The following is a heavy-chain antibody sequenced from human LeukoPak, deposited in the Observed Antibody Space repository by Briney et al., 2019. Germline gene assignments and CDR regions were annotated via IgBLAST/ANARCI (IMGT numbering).Heavy chain of an antibody. CDR2: ISGSGGST. CDR3: TRHPRSSSGSSDY. V-gene: IGHV3-23*01. CDR1: GFTFSSYA. Sequence: GGSLRLSCAASGFTFSSYAMSWVRQAPGKGLEWVSAISGSGGSTYYADSVKGRFTISRDNSKNTLYLQMNSLRAEDTAVYYCTRHPRSSSGSSDYWGQGTLVTVSS. D-gene: IGHD1-26*01. J-gene: IGHJ4*02.